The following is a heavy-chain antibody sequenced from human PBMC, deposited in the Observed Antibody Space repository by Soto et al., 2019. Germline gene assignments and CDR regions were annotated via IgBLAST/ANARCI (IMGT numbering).Heavy chain of an antibody. J-gene: IGHJ6*02. CDR3: ASMDYYYGMDV. D-gene: IGHD3-10*01. V-gene: IGHV3-30-3*01. Sequence: QVQLVESGGGVVQPGRSLRLSCAASGFTFSSYAMHWVRQAPGKGLEWVAVISYDGSNKYYADSVKGRFTISRDNSKNTLYLRVNSLRAEDTAVYYCASMDYYYGMDVWGQGTTVTVAS. CDR1: GFTFSSYA. CDR2: ISYDGSNK.